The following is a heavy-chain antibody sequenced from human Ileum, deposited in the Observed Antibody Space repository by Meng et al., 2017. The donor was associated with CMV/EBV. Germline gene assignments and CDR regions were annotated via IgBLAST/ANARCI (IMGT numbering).Heavy chain of an antibody. CDR1: GGSFGEYF. V-gene: IGHV4-34*01. D-gene: IGHD3-10*01. Sequence: YGGSFGEYFWAWIRQPPGKGLEWIGEINHSGKKNYNPSLKSRVTISVDTSKNQFSLKLSSVTAADTAVYYCARGQRITLVRGGRFDPWGQGTLVTVSS. J-gene: IGHJ5*02. CDR3: ARGQRITLVRGGRFDP. CDR2: INHSGKK.